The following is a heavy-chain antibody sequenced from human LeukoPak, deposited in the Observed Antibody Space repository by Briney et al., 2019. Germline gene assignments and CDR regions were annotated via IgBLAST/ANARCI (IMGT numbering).Heavy chain of an antibody. CDR2: INSDGSST. CDR3: ARGGDMAARGFDY. D-gene: IGHD6-6*01. V-gene: IGHV3-74*01. CDR1: GFTFSSYW. J-gene: IGHJ4*02. Sequence: GGSLRLSCAASGFTFSSYWMHWVRQAPGKRLVWVSRINSDGSSTRYEDSVKGRFTISRDNAKNTLYLQMNSLRAEDTAVYYCARGGDMAARGFDYWGQGTLVTVSS.